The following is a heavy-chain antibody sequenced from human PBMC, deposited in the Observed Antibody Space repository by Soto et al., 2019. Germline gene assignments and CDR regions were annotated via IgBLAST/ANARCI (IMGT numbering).Heavy chain of an antibody. V-gene: IGHV3-48*02. J-gene: IGHJ4*02. Sequence: EVQLVESGGGLVQPGGSLRLSCAASGFTFSSYSMNWVRQAPGKGLEWVSYISSSSSTIYYADSVKGRFTISRDNAKNSLYLQMNSLRDEDTAVYYCEAIRDSGYDWGYFDYWGQGTLVTVSS. CDR2: ISSSSSTI. CDR1: GFTFSSYS. CDR3: EAIRDSGYDWGYFDY. D-gene: IGHD5-12*01.